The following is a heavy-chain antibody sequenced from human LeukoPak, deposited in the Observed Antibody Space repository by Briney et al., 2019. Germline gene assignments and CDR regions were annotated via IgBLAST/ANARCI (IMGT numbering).Heavy chain of an antibody. V-gene: IGHV3-21*01. Sequence: GGSLRLSCAASGGTFSSYSMNWVRQAPGKGLEWVSSISSSSSYIYYADSVKGRFTISRDNADNSLYLQMISLRAEDTALYYCATDGVAFNYWGRGTLVTVSS. CDR3: ATDGVAFNY. CDR2: ISSSSSYI. J-gene: IGHJ4*02. CDR1: GGTFSSYS. D-gene: IGHD3-10*01.